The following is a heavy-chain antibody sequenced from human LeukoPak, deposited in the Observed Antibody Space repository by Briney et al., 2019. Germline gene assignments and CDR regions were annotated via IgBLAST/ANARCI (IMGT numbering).Heavy chain of an antibody. D-gene: IGHD4-17*01. CDR1: GFTFSSYS. J-gene: IGHJ4*02. CDR3: ATTMTTSRRAERYYFDY. CDR2: ISSSSSYI. Sequence: PGGSLRLSCAASGFTFSSYSMNWVRQAPGKGLEWVSSISSSSSYIYYADSVKGRFTISRDNAKNSLYLQMNSLRAEDTAVYYCATTMTTSRRAERYYFDYWGQGTLVTVSS. V-gene: IGHV3-21*01.